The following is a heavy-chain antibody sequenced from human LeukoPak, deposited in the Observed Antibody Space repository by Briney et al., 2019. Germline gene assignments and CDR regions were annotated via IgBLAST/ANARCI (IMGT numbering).Heavy chain of an antibody. J-gene: IGHJ4*02. CDR2: ISAYNRNT. CDR3: ARDPVYDLLTSRDY. Sequence: GSVRVSCKASGYTFTNYNITWVRQAPGQGLEWMGWISAYNRNTNYAQRFQGRVTMTTDTSTSTAYMELRSLRSDDTAVYYCARDPVYDLLTSRDYWGQGTLVTVSS. CDR1: GYTFTNYN. V-gene: IGHV1-18*01. D-gene: IGHD3-9*01.